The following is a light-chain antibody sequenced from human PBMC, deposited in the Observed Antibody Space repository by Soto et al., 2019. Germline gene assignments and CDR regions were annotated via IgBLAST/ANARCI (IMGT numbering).Light chain of an antibody. J-gene: IGKJ2*01. CDR2: GAS. CDR1: QSVSSSY. V-gene: IGKV3-20*01. CDR3: QQYESSPYT. Sequence: EIVLTQSPDTLSLSPGERATLSCRASQSVSSSYLAWYQQKPGQAPRLLIYGASNRAIGIPNTFSGSGSGTDLTLTISRLEPEDSAVYYCQQYESSPYTFGQGTKLQIK.